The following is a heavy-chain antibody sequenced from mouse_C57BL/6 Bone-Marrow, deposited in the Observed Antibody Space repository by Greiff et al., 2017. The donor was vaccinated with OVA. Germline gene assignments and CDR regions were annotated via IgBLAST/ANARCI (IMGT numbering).Heavy chain of an antibody. CDR1: GFNIKNTY. CDR2: IDPANGNT. V-gene: IGHV14-3*01. CDR3: ARSLGRPLFDY. J-gene: IGHJ2*01. D-gene: IGHD4-1*01. Sequence: EVQVVESVAELVRPGASVKLSCTASGFNIKNTYMHWVKQRPEQGLEWIGRIDPANGNTKYAPKFEGKGTITAYTSANTAYLQLISLTSEDTSIYYCARSLGRPLFDYWDQGTTLTVSS.